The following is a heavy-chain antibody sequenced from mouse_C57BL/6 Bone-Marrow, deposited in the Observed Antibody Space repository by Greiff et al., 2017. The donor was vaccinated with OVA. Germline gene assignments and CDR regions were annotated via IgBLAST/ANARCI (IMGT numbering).Heavy chain of an antibody. V-gene: IGHV5-6*01. CDR2: ISICGSYT. CDR3: ARNRWGLSFDY. D-gene: IGHD2-13*01. J-gene: IGHJ2*01. CDR1: GFTFSSYC. Sequence: EVQRVESGGDLVKPGGSLKLSCAASGFTFSSYCMSWVRQTPDKRLEWVATISICGSYTSSPYTVKGRFTISRDNAKKTLYLQMSSLKSEDTAKYYCARNRWGLSFDYWGQGTTLTVSS.